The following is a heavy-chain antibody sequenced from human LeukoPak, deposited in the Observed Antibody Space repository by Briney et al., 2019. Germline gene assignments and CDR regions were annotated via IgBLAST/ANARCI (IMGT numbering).Heavy chain of an antibody. V-gene: IGHV4-4*07. D-gene: IGHD3-22*01. CDR3: AREYYDGSGYPMFDH. CDR2: VYSGGRA. Sequence: SGTLSLTCTVSGGSISSYYWSWIRQPAGKGLEWIGRVYSGGRANYYPSLQRRLTMSVDTSTSQFSLKLTSVNAADKAVYYCAREYYDGSGYPMFDHWGQGTLVTVSS. CDR1: GGSISSYY. J-gene: IGHJ5*02.